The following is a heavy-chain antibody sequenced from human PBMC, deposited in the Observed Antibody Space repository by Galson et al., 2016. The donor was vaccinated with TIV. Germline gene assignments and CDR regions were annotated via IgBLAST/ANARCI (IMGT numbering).Heavy chain of an antibody. D-gene: IGHD3-9*01. CDR3: ARNFPIDDILAAYYFDY. V-gene: IGHV3-33*01. Sequence: SLRLSCAASGFTFNYHGIHWVRQAPGKGLEWLAVAWYDGISAYYADSVKGRFTISRDNYKNTVFLQMNSLRAEDTAVYYCARNFPIDDILAAYYFDYWGQGTLVTVSS. CDR2: AWYDGISA. J-gene: IGHJ4*02. CDR1: GFTFNYHG.